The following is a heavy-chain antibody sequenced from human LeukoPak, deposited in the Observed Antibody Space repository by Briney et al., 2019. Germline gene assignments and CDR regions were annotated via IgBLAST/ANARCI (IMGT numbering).Heavy chain of an antibody. D-gene: IGHD3-3*01. Sequence: PGGSLRLSCAASGFTFSSYATGCVRQAPGEGLGWVSAINGSGRSTHYADPEKGRFTISRDNSKNTLYLQMSSLRADDTAVYYCAKADYDFWSSKGGYWGQGTVVSVPS. J-gene: IGHJ4*02. V-gene: IGHV3-23*01. CDR3: AKADYDFWSSKGGY. CDR2: INGSGRST. CDR1: GFTFSSYA.